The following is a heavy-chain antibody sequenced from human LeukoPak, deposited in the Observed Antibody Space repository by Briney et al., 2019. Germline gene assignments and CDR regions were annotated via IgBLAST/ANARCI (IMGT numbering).Heavy chain of an antibody. CDR3: ARRLSSSWYEGIDY. CDR1: GFTFSSYW. J-gene: IGHJ4*02. CDR2: IKQDGSEK. D-gene: IGHD6-13*01. Sequence: GGPLRLSCAASGFTFSSYWMSWVRQAPGKGLEWVANIKQDGSEKYYVDSVKGRFTISRDNAKNSLYLQMNSLRAEDTAVYYCARRLSSSWYEGIDYWGQGTLVTVSS. V-gene: IGHV3-7*01.